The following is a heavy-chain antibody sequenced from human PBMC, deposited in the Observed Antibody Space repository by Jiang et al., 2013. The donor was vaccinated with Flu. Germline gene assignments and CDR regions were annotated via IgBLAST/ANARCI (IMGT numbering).Heavy chain of an antibody. Sequence: SLRPSCAALDHFSNYVMHWVRQAPGKGLEWVAVVSFDGSNKWYADSVKGRFTISRDNSKNTLYLQMNSLRPEDTAVYYCAKDFTLFCGGDCSVFDYWGQGTLVPVSS. V-gene: IGHV3-30*18. CDR1: DHFSNYV. D-gene: IGHD2-21*02. CDR3: AKDFTLFCGGDCSVFDY. J-gene: IGHJ4*02. CDR2: VSFDGSNK.